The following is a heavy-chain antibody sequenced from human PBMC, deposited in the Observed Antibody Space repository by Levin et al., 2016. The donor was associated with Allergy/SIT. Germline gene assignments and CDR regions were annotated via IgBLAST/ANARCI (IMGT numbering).Heavy chain of an antibody. CDR1: GSTFINYY. CDR2: IKPSGGGT. J-gene: IGHJ4*02. CDR3: ARDIPYDSSGFTVDY. V-gene: IGHV1-46*01. Sequence: ASVKVSCKASGSTFINYYMHWVRQTPGQGLEWMGMIKPSGGGTTSAQKFQGRLTVTRDASASTVYMALSSLRSEDTAVYYCARDIPYDSSGFTVDYWGQGTLVTVSS. D-gene: IGHD3-22*01.